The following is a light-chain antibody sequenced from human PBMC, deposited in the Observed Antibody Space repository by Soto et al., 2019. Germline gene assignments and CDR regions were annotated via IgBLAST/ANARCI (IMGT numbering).Light chain of an antibody. CDR1: SSDAGGYNS. J-gene: IGLJ1*01. CDR2: EVN. Sequence: QSALTQPASVSGSPGQSITISCTGTSSDAGGYNSVSWYQQHPGKAPKLIIYEVNNRPSGVSNRFSGSKSGNTASLTISGLQAEDEAEYYCNSYTSSTTYVFGTGTKVTVL. CDR3: NSYTSSTTYV. V-gene: IGLV2-14*01.